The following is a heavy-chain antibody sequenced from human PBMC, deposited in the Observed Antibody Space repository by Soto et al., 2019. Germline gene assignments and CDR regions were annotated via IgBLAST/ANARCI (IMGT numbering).Heavy chain of an antibody. CDR3: ARINRLWYYYDSSGYRTDY. CDR1: GGSISSGGYY. J-gene: IGHJ4*02. D-gene: IGHD3-22*01. Sequence: LSLTCTVSGGSISSGGYYWSWIRQHPGKGLEWIGYIYYSGSTYYNPSLKSRVTISVDTSKNQFSLKLSSVTAADTAVYYCARINRLWYYYDSSGYRTDYWGQGTLVTVSS. CDR2: IYYSGST. V-gene: IGHV4-31*03.